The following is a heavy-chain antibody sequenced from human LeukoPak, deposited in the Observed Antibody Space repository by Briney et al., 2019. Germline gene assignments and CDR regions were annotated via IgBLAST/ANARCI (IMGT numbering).Heavy chain of an antibody. D-gene: IGHD2-15*01. V-gene: IGHV3-20*04. Sequence: RPGGSLRLSCEASGFRFDDYSMNWVRHVPGKGLEWVAGINWDGASTGYRDSMKGRFTISRDNGKNSLYLQMNSLRVEDTAVYYCGRVHCSTNSCYDYHDYYMDVSGKGTTVTVSS. J-gene: IGHJ6*03. CDR3: GRVHCSTNSCYDYHDYYMDV. CDR2: INWDGAST. CDR1: GFRFDDYS.